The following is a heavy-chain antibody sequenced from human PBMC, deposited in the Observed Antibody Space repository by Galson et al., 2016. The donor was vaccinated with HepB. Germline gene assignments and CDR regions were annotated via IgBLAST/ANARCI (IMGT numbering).Heavy chain of an antibody. CDR1: GGSYSGHY. CDR3: ARAQGTTLDYGALDY. J-gene: IGHJ4*02. V-gene: IGHV4-34*01. D-gene: IGHD4-17*01. CDR2: IDHGGIT. Sequence: SETLSLTCAVYGGSYSGHYWTWIRQPPGKGLEWIGEIDHGGITNYNPTLKSRITISGDASKSQFSLKLTSVTAADTAVYYCARAQGTTLDYGALDYWGQGILVTVSS.